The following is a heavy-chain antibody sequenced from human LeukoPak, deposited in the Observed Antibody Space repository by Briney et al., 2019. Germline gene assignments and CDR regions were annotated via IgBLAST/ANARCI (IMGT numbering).Heavy chain of an antibody. D-gene: IGHD1-26*01. Sequence: GALRLSCAASGFTFSDYYMSWIRQAPGKGLEWASYISSSGSTIYYADSVKGRFTISRDNAKNSLYLQMNSLRAEDTAVYYCARSGSYAEDAFDIWGQGTMVTVSS. V-gene: IGHV3-11*01. CDR1: GFTFSDYY. J-gene: IGHJ3*02. CDR3: ARSGSYAEDAFDI. CDR2: ISSSGSTI.